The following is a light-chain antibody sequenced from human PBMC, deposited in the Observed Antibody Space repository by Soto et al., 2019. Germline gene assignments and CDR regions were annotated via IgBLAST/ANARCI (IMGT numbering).Light chain of an antibody. CDR2: GAS. J-gene: IGKJ1*01. CDR1: QSVSSK. Sequence: EIVMTQSPATLSVSPGEGATLSFRASQSVSSKLAWYQQKPGQAPRLLIYGASTRATGIPARFSGSVYGTEFNLIISSLQSEDSAVYYCQQYNSWLWTFGQGTKVDIK. V-gene: IGKV3-15*01. CDR3: QQYNSWLWT.